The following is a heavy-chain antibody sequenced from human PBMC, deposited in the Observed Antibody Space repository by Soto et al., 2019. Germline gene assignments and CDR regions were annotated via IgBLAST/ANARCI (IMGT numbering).Heavy chain of an antibody. J-gene: IGHJ4*02. CDR3: AREDDYGDFNVYYFDY. CDR1: GFTFSSYG. D-gene: IGHD4-17*01. Sequence: HPGGSLRLSCAASGFTFSSYGMHWVRQAPGKGLEWVAVIWYDGSNKYYADSVKGRFTISRDNSKNTLYLQMNSLRAEDTAVYYCAREDDYGDFNVYYFDYWGQGTLVTVSS. CDR2: IWYDGSNK. V-gene: IGHV3-33*01.